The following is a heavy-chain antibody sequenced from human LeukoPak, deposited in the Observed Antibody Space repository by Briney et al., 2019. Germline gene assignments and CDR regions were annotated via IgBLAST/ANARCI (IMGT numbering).Heavy chain of an antibody. CDR1: GFTFSSYS. Sequence: GGSLRPSCAASGFTFSSYSMNWVRQAPGKGLEWVSSISSSSSYIYYADSVKGRFTISRDNAKNSLYLQMNSLRAEDTAVYYCARDLKSAAGVYWGQGTLVTVSS. J-gene: IGHJ4*02. D-gene: IGHD6-13*01. V-gene: IGHV3-21*01. CDR2: ISSSSSYI. CDR3: ARDLKSAAGVY.